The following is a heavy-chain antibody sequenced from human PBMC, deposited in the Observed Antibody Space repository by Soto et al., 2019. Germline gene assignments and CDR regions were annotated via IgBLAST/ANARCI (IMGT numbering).Heavy chain of an antibody. V-gene: IGHV1-69*01. Sequence: QVQLVQSGAEVKKSGSSVKVSCKASGGTFSSYRINWVRQAPGQGLEWVGGIVPIRRTPAYSQTFQGRVTITADESARTAYMELRSLKSQDTAFYYCARDSGAKLSSSWGQGTLVTVSS. CDR2: IVPIRRTP. D-gene: IGHD6-13*01. CDR3: ARDSGAKLSSS. CDR1: GGTFSSYR. J-gene: IGHJ4*02.